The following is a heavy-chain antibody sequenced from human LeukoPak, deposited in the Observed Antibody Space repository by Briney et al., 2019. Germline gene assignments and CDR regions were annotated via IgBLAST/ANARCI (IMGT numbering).Heavy chain of an antibody. Sequence: GGSLRLSCAASGFTFSSYWMHWVRQAPGKGLVWVSRINSDGSSTSYADSVKGRFTISRDNAKNTLYLQMNSLRADDTAVYYCAKGGSSYSEMDYWGQGTLVTVSS. J-gene: IGHJ4*02. D-gene: IGHD3-22*01. CDR3: AKGGSSYSEMDY. V-gene: IGHV3-74*01. CDR2: INSDGSST. CDR1: GFTFSSYW.